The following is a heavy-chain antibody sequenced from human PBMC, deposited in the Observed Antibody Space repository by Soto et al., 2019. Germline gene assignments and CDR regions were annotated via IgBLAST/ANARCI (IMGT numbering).Heavy chain of an antibody. J-gene: IGHJ4*02. Sequence: ASVKVSCKASGYTFTSYYMHWVRQAPGQGLEWMGIINPSGGSTSYAQKFQGRVTMTRDTSTSTVYMELSSLRSEDTAVYYCARVRKLEPREDLFDYWGQGTLVTVSS. V-gene: IGHV1-46*01. D-gene: IGHD1-1*01. CDR1: GYTFTSYY. CDR3: ARVRKLEPREDLFDY. CDR2: INPSGGST.